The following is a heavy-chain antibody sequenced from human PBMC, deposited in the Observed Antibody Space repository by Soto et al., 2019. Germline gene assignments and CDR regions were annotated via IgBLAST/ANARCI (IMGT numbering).Heavy chain of an antibody. CDR3: ARWDYDFRDAFDI. V-gene: IGHV4-34*01. Sequence: SETLSLTCGVYGESFGYYYWGWIRQPPGKGLEWIGEINHSGRTKYKSSLKSRVTISIDTSKTQFSLKLTSVTAADTAVYYCARWDYDFRDAFDIWGQGTMVT. CDR2: INHSGRT. CDR1: GESFGYYY. J-gene: IGHJ3*02. D-gene: IGHD3-3*01.